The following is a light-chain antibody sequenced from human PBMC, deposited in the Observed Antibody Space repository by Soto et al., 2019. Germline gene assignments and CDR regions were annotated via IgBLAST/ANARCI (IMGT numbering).Light chain of an antibody. CDR3: SSYRSSSTVYV. CDR2: DGS. J-gene: IGLJ1*01. V-gene: IGLV2-14*01. Sequence: SLLTQPASVSGSPGQWITISCPGTSSDVGGYNYVSWYQQHPGEAPKLLIYDGSNRPSGVSNRFSGSKSGNTASLTVSGLQAEDEADYYCSSYRSSSTVYVFGTGTKVTVL. CDR1: SSDVGGYNY.